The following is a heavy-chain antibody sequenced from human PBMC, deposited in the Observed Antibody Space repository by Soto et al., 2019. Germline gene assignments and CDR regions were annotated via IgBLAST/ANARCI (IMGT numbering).Heavy chain of an antibody. J-gene: IGHJ4*02. CDR3: ARAEYYDRRGYYWGHYFDY. V-gene: IGHV4-31*03. Sequence: QVHLQESGPGLVKPSQTVSLTCTVSGGSISSGGYYWSWIRQHPGKGLEWIGYIYYSGSTYYNPSLNSRVTISVDTSKNQFSLKLSSVTAADTAVYYCARAEYYDRRGYYWGHYFDYCGQGTLVTVSS. CDR1: GGSISSGGYY. CDR2: IYYSGST. D-gene: IGHD3-22*01.